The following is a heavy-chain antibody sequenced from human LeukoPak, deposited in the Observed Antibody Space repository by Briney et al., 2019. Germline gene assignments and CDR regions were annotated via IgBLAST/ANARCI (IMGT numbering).Heavy chain of an antibody. CDR3: ARERAVTTYYYFDY. D-gene: IGHD4-17*01. CDR1: GGSISSYY. J-gene: IGHJ4*02. Sequence: SETLSLTCTVSGGSISSYYWSWIRQPPGEGLEWIGYIYYSGSTNYNPSLKSRVTISVDTSKNQFSLKLRSVTAADTAVYYCARERAVTTYYYFDYWGQGTLVTVPS. V-gene: IGHV4-59*01. CDR2: IYYSGST.